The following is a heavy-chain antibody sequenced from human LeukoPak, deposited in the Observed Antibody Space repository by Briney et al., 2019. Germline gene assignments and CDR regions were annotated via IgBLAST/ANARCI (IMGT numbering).Heavy chain of an antibody. D-gene: IGHD2-2*01. Sequence: SETPSLTCPVSGDSISSMTCFWGWVRQPPGKGVEWIGSINYSGTTYYNPSLKSRVTVSVDTSKNQFSLTLSSVTAADTAVYYCARVNIAVVPSTMFDYWGQGILVTVSS. CDR1: GDSISSMTCF. J-gene: IGHJ4*02. CDR2: INYSGTT. V-gene: IGHV4-39*07. CDR3: ARVNIAVVPSTMFDY.